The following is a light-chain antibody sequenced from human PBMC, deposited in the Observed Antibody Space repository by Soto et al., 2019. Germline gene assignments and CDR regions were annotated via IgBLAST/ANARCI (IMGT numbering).Light chain of an antibody. CDR2: SAS. CDR3: QQYGSSHT. Sequence: EIVMTQSPATRSLSPGQRATLSCRASQSVSSKLAWYQQRPGQAPRLLIYSASTRATGIPARFSGSGSGTEFTLTISRMEPEDFAVYYCQQYGSSHTFGQGTRLEIK. V-gene: IGKV3-15*01. CDR1: QSVSSK. J-gene: IGKJ5*01.